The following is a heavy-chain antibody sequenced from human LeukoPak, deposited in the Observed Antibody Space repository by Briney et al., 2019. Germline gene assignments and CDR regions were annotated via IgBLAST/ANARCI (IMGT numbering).Heavy chain of an antibody. D-gene: IGHD6-13*01. CDR3: ARFDGSSWRIYYYYGMDV. V-gene: IGHV1-8*01. CDR2: MNPNSGNT. CDR1: GYTFTSYD. Sequence: ASVKVSCKASGYTFTSYDINWVRQATGQGLEWMGWMNPNSGNTGYAQKFQGRVTMTRNTSISTAYMELSSLRSEDTAVYYCARFDGSSWRIYYYYGMDVWGQGTTVTVSS. J-gene: IGHJ6*02.